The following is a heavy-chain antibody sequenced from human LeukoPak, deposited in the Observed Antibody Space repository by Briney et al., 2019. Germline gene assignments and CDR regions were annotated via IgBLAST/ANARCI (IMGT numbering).Heavy chain of an antibody. CDR2: IYYSGST. J-gene: IGHJ4*02. Sequence: SETLSLTCTVSGGSISSSSYYWGWIRQPPGKGLEWIGSIYYSGSTYYNPSLKSRVTISVDTSKNQFSLKLSSVTAADTAVYYCARGGYYYDSSGPVDYWGQGTLVTVSS. D-gene: IGHD3-22*01. CDR3: ARGGYYYDSSGPVDY. CDR1: GGSISSSSYY. V-gene: IGHV4-39*01.